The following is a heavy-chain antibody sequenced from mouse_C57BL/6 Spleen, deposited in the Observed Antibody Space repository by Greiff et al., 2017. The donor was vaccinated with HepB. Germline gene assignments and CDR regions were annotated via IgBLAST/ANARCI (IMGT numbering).Heavy chain of an antibody. V-gene: IGHV1-82*01. CDR3: AREILRYPAWFAY. Sequence: QVQLQQSGPELVKPGASVKISCKASGYAFSSSWMNWVKQRPGKGLEWIGRIYPGDGDTNYNGKFKGKATLTADKSSSTAYMQLSSLTSEDSAVYFCAREILRYPAWFAYWGQGTLVTVSA. J-gene: IGHJ3*01. D-gene: IGHD1-1*01. CDR1: GYAFSSSW. CDR2: IYPGDGDT.